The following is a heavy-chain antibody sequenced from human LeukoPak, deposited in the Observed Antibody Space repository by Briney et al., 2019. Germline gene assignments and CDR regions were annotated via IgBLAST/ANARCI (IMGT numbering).Heavy chain of an antibody. J-gene: IGHJ3*02. D-gene: IGHD2-21*02. CDR3: ARDCGGDCSGAFDI. Sequence: SETLSLTCTVSGGSISSSSYYWGWIRQPPGKGLEWIGSIYYSGSTYYKPSLKSRVTISVETSKNQFSLRLSSVTAADTAVYYCARDCGGDCSGAFDIWGQGTTVTVSS. CDR1: GGSISSSSYY. CDR2: IYYSGST. V-gene: IGHV4-39*07.